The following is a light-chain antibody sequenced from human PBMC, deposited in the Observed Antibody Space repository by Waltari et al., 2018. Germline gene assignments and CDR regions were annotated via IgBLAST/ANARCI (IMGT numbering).Light chain of an antibody. CDR1: SSHIGNNH. J-gene: IGLJ3*02. CDR2: RNN. Sequence: QSVLTQPPSTSGTPGQRVTISCSGSSSHIGNNHVYWYQQFPVTAPKLLIYRNNHRPSGVPDRFSVSNSGTSASLAISGLRSEDEADYYCASWDDSLSARWVFGGGTKLTVL. V-gene: IGLV1-47*01. CDR3: ASWDDSLSARWV.